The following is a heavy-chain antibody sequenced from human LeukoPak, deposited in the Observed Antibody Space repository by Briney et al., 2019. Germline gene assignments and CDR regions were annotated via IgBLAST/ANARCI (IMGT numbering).Heavy chain of an antibody. V-gene: IGHV3-23*01. J-gene: IGHJ4*02. Sequence: GGSLRLSCAASGFTFSSYAMNWVRQVPGKGLEWVSTISDSGISIYYIDSVKGRFTTSRDNSKNTLYLQMHSLRAEDTAIYYCATLVWTDYTGRPHWGQGTLVTVSS. CDR3: ATLVWTDYTGRPH. CDR1: GFTFSSYA. CDR2: ISDSGISI. D-gene: IGHD4-11*01.